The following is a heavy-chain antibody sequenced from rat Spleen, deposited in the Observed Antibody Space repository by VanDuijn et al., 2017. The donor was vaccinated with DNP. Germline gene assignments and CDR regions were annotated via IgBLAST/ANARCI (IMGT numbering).Heavy chain of an antibody. Sequence: EVQLQESGPGLVEPSQSLSLTCSVTGYSITSCCRWTWIRKFPGNKMERIGHISYSGSTSYNPSLKSRISITRDTSKNQFFLQLNSVSTEDTATYYCARWTTEGMGFDYWGQGVMVTVSS. CDR1: GYSITSCC. D-gene: IGHD1-11*01. CDR3: ARWTTEGMGFDY. J-gene: IGHJ2*01. V-gene: IGHV3-1*01. CDR2: ISYSGST.